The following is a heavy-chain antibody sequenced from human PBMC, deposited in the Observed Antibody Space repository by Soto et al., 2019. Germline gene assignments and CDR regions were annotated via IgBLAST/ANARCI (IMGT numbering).Heavy chain of an antibody. CDR2: TIPVFNTA. J-gene: IGHJ3*02. CDR3: ARGVYGSGNYYTGPSAFDI. V-gene: IGHV1-69*06. CDR1: GGTLSDHG. D-gene: IGHD3-10*01. Sequence: QVQLEQSGAEGKKPGSSVKVSCKASGGTLSDHGVAWLRQAPGQGLEWMGGTIPVFNTAKYAQKFQGRVTVTADKFTNIAYMELSSLRSEDTALCFCARGVYGSGNYYTGPSAFDIWGQGTMVIVSS.